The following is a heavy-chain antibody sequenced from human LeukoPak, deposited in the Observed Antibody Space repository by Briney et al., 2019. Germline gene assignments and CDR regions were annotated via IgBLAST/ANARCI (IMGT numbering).Heavy chain of an antibody. CDR1: GGTFSSYA. V-gene: IGHV1-69*01. CDR2: IIPIFGTA. Sequence: ASVKVSCKASGGTFSSYAISWVRQAPGQGLEWMGGIIPIFGTANYAQKFQGRVTITADESTSTAYMELSSLRSEDTAVYYCAREDYVVTATRYYYYGMDVWGQGTTVTVPS. CDR3: AREDYVVTATRYYYYGMDV. D-gene: IGHD2-21*02. J-gene: IGHJ6*02.